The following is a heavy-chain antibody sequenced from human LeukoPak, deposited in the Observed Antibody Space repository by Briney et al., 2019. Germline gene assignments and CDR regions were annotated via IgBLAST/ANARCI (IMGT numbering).Heavy chain of an antibody. Sequence: GGSLRLSCATSGFTFSSYVMSWVRQAPGKGLEWVSSLSVNGGASYADSVKGRFTISRDNSKNALYLQMSSLRADDTAVYYCAKVLPPRGGRSGWYETNDYWGQGTLVTVSS. CDR2: LSVNGGA. D-gene: IGHD6-19*01. V-gene: IGHV3-23*01. CDR1: GFTFSSYV. J-gene: IGHJ4*02. CDR3: AKVLPPRGGRSGWYETNDY.